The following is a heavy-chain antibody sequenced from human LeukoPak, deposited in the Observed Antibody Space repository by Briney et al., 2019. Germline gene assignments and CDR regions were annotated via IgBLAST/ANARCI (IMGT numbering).Heavy chain of an antibody. CDR2: IYYSGST. CDR1: GGSISSYY. CDR3: ARGYSGYDYFDY. Sequence: SETLSLTCTVSGGSISSYYWSWIRQPPGKGRGWIGYIYYSGSTIYNPSLKSRVTISVDTSKNQFSLKLSSVTAADTAVYYCARGYSGYDYFDYWGQGTLVTVSS. J-gene: IGHJ4*02. V-gene: IGHV4-59*01. D-gene: IGHD5-12*01.